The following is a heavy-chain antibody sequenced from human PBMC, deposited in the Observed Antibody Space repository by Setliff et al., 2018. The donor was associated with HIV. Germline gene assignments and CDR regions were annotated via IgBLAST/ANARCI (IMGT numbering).Heavy chain of an antibody. V-gene: IGHV3-9*01. CDR1: GFIFDDHA. Sequence: GGSLRLSCAASGFIFDDHAMHWVRQVPGKGLEWVSGISWNGVSIGYADSVKGRFTISRDNAKNSLYLQMNSLRAEDTALYYCAKVAYSGYDWGADYFDYWGQGTLVTVSS. CDR3: AKVAYSGYDWGADYFDY. D-gene: IGHD5-12*01. J-gene: IGHJ4*02. CDR2: ISWNGVSI.